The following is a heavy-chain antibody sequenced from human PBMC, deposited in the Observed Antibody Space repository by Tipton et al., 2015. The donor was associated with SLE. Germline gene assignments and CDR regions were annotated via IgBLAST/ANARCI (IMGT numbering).Heavy chain of an antibody. CDR2: ISSSSSYT. CDR1: GFTFSDYY. V-gene: IGHV3-11*05. J-gene: IGHJ6*02. CDR3: ARAGGIIYYYYGMDV. Sequence: GSLRLSCAASGFTFSDYYMSWIRQAPGKGLEWVSYISSSSSYTNYADSVKGRFTISRDNAKNSLYLQMNSLRAEDTAVYYCARAGGIIYYYYGMDVWGQGTTVTVSS. D-gene: IGHD1-26*01.